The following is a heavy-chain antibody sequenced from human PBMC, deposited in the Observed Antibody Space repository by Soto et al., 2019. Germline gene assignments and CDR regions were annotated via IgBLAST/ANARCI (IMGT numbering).Heavy chain of an antibody. V-gene: IGHV4-59*01. CDR3: ARVTYNWNDPWPVPGGMDV. D-gene: IGHD1-20*01. Sequence: PSETLSLTCTVSGGSISSYYWSWIRQPPGKGLEWIGYIYYSGSTNYNPSLKSRVTISVDTSKNQFSLKLCSVTAADTAVYYCARVTYNWNDPWPVPGGMDVWGQGTTVTVSS. J-gene: IGHJ6*02. CDR1: GGSISSYY. CDR2: IYYSGST.